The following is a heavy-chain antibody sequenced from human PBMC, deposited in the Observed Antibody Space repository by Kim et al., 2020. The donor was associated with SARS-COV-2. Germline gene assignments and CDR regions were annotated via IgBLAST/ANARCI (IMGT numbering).Heavy chain of an antibody. CDR3: ARDIVAGAPKHTFSL. V-gene: IGHV1-69*13. Sequence: SVKVSCKASGGSFSNYAISWVRHVPGQGLQWMGEVIPFFGTTIYAQMFKGRVKITAVEAAATAYMELSSLRSDDTAVYYCARDIVAGAPKHTFSLWGQGTLITVSS. D-gene: IGHD1-26*01. CDR1: GGSFSNYA. J-gene: IGHJ3*01. CDR2: VIPFFGTT.